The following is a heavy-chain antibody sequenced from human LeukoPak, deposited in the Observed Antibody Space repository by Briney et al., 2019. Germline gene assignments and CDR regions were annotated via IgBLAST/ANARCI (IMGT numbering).Heavy chain of an antibody. D-gene: IGHD3-10*01. CDR2: VSASGGST. Sequence: SGGSLRLSCAASGFTFSNYAMNWVRQAPGEGLEWVSTVSASGGSTYYADSVKGRFTISRDNSKNTLYLQMNSLRAEDTAVHYCAKVRVYGSGAFDYWGQGTLVTVSS. CDR1: GFTFSNYA. V-gene: IGHV3-23*01. J-gene: IGHJ4*02. CDR3: AKVRVYGSGAFDY.